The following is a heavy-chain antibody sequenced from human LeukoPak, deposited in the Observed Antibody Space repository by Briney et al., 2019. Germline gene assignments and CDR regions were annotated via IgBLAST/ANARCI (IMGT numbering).Heavy chain of an antibody. CDR3: ARDISGSYLNWFDP. CDR2: IYYSGST. J-gene: IGHJ5*02. D-gene: IGHD1-26*01. CDR1: GGSINSYY. V-gene: IGHV4-59*01. Sequence: PSETLSVICTVSGGSINSYYWSWIRQPPGKGLEWIGYIYYSGSTNYNPSLKSRVTTSVDTSKNQFSLKLSSVTAADTAVYYCARDISGSYLNWFDPWGQGTLVTVSS.